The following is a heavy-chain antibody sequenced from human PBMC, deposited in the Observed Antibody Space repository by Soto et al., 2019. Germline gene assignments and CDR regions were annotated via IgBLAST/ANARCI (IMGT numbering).Heavy chain of an antibody. J-gene: IGHJ4*02. CDR3: TRQGWELGY. Sequence: GGSLRLSCTASGFTFGDYAMSWVRQAPGKGLEWVGFIRSKAYGGTTEYAASVKGRFTISRDDSKSIAYLQMNSLKTEDTAVYYCTRQGWELGYWGQGTLVTVSS. CDR2: IRSKAYGGTT. D-gene: IGHD1-26*01. V-gene: IGHV3-49*04. CDR1: GFTFGDYA.